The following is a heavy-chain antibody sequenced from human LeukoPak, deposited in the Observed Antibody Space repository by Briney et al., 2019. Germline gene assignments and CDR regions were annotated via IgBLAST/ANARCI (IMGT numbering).Heavy chain of an antibody. CDR3: ARDKVPASYNWFDP. J-gene: IGHJ5*02. CDR2: INPNSGGT. CDR1: GYTFTGYY. V-gene: IGHV1-2*02. Sequence: ASVKVSCKASGYTFTGYYMHWVRQAPGQGLEWMGWINPNSGGTNYAQKFQGRVTMTRDTSISTAYMELSRLRSDDTAVYYCARDKVPASYNWFDPWGQGTLVTVSS. D-gene: IGHD2-2*01.